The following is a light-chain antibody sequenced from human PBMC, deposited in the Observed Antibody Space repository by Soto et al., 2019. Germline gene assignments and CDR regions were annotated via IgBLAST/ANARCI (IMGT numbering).Light chain of an antibody. CDR3: SSNAGSNNLV. CDR1: SSDVGGYND. V-gene: IGLV2-8*01. J-gene: IGLJ2*01. Sequence: QSALTQPRSVSGSPGQSVTISCTGTSSDVGGYNDVSWYQQHPGKAPKLMIYAVSRRPSGVPDRFSGSKSGNTASLTVSGLQAEDEADYYCSSNAGSNNLVFGGGTKLTVL. CDR2: AVS.